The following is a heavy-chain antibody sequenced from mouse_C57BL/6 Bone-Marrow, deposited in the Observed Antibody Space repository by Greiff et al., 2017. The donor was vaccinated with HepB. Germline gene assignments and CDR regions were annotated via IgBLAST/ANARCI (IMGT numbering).Heavy chain of an antibody. CDR3: GYYGNPYAMDY. CDR1: GYTFTSYW. Sequence: QVQLQQPGAELVKPGASVKLSCKASGYTFTSYWMHWVKQRPGQGLEWIGMIHPNSGSTNYNEKFKSKATLTVDKSSSTAYMQLSSLTSEGSAVYYFGYYGNPYAMDYWGQGTSVTVSS. D-gene: IGHD2-1*01. V-gene: IGHV1-64*01. J-gene: IGHJ4*01. CDR2: IHPNSGST.